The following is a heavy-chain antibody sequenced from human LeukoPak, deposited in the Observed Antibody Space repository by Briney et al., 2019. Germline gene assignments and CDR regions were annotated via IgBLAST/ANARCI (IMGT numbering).Heavy chain of an antibody. J-gene: IGHJ4*02. V-gene: IGHV3-23*01. CDR3: AKATIFGVVRFDY. Sequence: GGSLRLSCAASGFTFTSYAMSWVRQAPGKGLEWVSAISGSGGSTYYADSVKGRFTISRDNSKNTLYLQMNSLRAEDTAVYYCAKATIFGVVRFDYWGQGTLVTVSS. CDR1: GFTFTSYA. D-gene: IGHD3-3*01. CDR2: ISGSGGST.